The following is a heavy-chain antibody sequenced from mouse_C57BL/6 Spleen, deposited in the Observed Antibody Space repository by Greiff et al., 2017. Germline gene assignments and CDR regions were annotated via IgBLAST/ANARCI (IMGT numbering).Heavy chain of an antibody. CDR2: INPNNGGT. CDR3: ARRGGSSHYYAMDD. V-gene: IGHV1-26*01. D-gene: IGHD1-1*01. CDR1: GYTFTDYY. Sequence: EVQLQQSGPELVKPGASVKISCKASGYTFTDYYMNWVKQSHGKSLEWIGDINPNNGGTSYNQKFKGKATLTVDKSSSTAYMELRSLTSEDSAVYYCARRGGSSHYYAMDDWGQGTSVTVSS. J-gene: IGHJ4*01.